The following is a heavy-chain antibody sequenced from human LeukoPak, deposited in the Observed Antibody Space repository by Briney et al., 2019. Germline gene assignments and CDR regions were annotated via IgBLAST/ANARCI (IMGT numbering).Heavy chain of an antibody. Sequence: ASVKVSCKASGYTFTSYDINWVGQATGQGLEWMGWMNPNSGNTGYAQKFQGRVTMTRNTPISTAYMELSSLRSEDTAVYYCARGDIGYGSGSYYQEYGMDVWGQGTTVTVSS. D-gene: IGHD3-10*01. CDR1: GYTFTSYD. V-gene: IGHV1-8*01. CDR3: ARGDIGYGSGSYYQEYGMDV. CDR2: MNPNSGNT. J-gene: IGHJ6*02.